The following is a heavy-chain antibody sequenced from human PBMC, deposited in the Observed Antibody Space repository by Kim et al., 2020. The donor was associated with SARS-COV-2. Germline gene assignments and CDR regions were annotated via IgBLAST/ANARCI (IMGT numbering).Heavy chain of an antibody. D-gene: IGHD3-22*01. CDR2: ISGSGGST. CDR3: AKARTTMIVVVITTGYYYGMDV. V-gene: IGHV3-23*01. J-gene: IGHJ6*02. CDR1: GFTFSSYA. Sequence: GGSLRLSCAASGFTFSSYAMSWVRQAPGKGLEWVSAISGSGGSTYYADSVKGRFTISRDNSKNTLYLQMNSLRAEVTAVYYCAKARTTMIVVVITTGYYYGMDVWGQGTTVTVSS.